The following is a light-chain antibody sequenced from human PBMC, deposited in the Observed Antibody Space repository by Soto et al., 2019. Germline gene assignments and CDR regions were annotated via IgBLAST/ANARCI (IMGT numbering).Light chain of an antibody. CDR2: GAS. CDR3: QQYNNWPPT. Sequence: EIVMTQSPATLSVSPGERATLSCRASQSVTSNLAWYQQKPGQAPRLLIYGASTRATGIPARFSGSGSGKEFPLTISSLQSEDVAVYYCQQYNNWPPTFGQGTRLEIK. J-gene: IGKJ5*01. CDR1: QSVTSN. V-gene: IGKV3-15*01.